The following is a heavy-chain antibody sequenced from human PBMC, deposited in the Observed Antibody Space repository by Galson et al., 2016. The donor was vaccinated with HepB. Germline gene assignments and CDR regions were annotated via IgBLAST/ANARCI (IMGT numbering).Heavy chain of an antibody. CDR3: AREMIASSGD. V-gene: IGHV1-69*06. D-gene: IGHD2-15*01. CDR1: GGTFSSYA. J-gene: IGHJ4*02. CDR2: IIPLFGTT. Sequence: SVKVSCKASGGTFSSYAISWVRQAPGQGLEWMGSIIPLFGTTNYAQRFQGRVTITADTSANTALMEVRSLRSDDTALYFCAREMIASSGDWGQGTLVTVSS.